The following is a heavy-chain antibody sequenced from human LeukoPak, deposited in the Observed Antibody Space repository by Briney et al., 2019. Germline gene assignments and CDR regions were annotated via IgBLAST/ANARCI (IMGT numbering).Heavy chain of an antibody. Sequence: GGSLRLSCAASGFTFSNAWMSWVRQAPGKGLEWVGRIKSKTDGGTTDYAAPVKGRFTISRDDSKNTLYLQMNSLRAEDTAVYYCAKDGSVLLWFGDLPDYWGQGTLVTVSS. V-gene: IGHV3-15*01. J-gene: IGHJ4*02. CDR2: IKSKTDGGTT. CDR1: GFTFSNAW. D-gene: IGHD3-10*01. CDR3: AKDGSVLLWFGDLPDY.